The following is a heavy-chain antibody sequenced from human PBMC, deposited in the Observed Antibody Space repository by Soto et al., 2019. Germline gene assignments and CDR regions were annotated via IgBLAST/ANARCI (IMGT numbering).Heavy chain of an antibody. J-gene: IGHJ4*02. V-gene: IGHV1-18*01. CDR2: ISAYKGNT. CDR3: ARDAAVGLVVY. Sequence: QVQLVQSGAEVKKPGASVKVSCTASGYTFTSYGISWVRQAPGQGLAWMGWISAYKGNTNYAQKLSGTVTVTADTSTSPAYMELTSLTSADTAVYYCARDAAVGLVVYWGEGTLFTVSS. D-gene: IGHD1-26*01. CDR1: GYTFTSYG.